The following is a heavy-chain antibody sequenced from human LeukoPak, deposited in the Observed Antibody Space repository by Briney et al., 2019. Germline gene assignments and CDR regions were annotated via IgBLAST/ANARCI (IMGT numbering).Heavy chain of an antibody. D-gene: IGHD1-26*01. V-gene: IGHV4-59*01. CDR3: ARDSESGSYAAY. CDR1: GGSISSYY. CDR2: IYYSGST. Sequence: PSETLSLTCTVSGGSISSYYWSWIRQPPGKGLEWIGYIYYSGSTNYNPSSKSRVTISVDTSKNQFSLKLSSVTAADTAVYYCARDSESGSYAAYWGQGTLVTVSS. J-gene: IGHJ4*02.